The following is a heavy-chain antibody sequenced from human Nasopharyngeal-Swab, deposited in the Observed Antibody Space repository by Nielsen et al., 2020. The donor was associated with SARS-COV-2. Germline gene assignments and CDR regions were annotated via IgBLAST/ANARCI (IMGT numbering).Heavy chain of an antibody. Sequence: GESLKISCAASGFTFSSYAMSWVRQAPGKGLEWVPAISGSGGSTYYADSVKGRFTISRDNSKNTLYLQMNSLRAEDTAVYYCAKDEPYYDSSGYNYYYYYYMDVWGKGTTVTVSS. J-gene: IGHJ6*03. CDR1: GFTFSSYA. CDR2: ISGSGGST. CDR3: AKDEPYYDSSGYNYYYYYYMDV. D-gene: IGHD3-22*01. V-gene: IGHV3-23*01.